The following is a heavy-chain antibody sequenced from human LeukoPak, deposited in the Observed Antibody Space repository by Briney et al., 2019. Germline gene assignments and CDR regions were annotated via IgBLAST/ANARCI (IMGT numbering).Heavy chain of an antibody. D-gene: IGHD3-10*01. J-gene: IGHJ4*02. CDR1: GYTFTAYY. CDR3: ARTPRGLDVFDS. V-gene: IGHV1-2*02. Sequence: GASVKVSCTASGYTFTAYYIHWVRQAPGQGLEWMGWINPKSGGTKYAQKFQGRVTMTRDTSINTAYMELRRLTSDDTAVFYCARTPRGLDVFDSWGQGTLVTVSS. CDR2: INPKSGGT.